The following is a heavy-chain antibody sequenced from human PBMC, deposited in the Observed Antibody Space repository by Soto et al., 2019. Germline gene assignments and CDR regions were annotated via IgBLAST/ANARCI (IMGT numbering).Heavy chain of an antibody. J-gene: IGHJ4*02. Sequence: PSETLSLTCSVSGGPFPSGGYYWSWIRQEPGKGLEWIGYIYYNGDTSYNPSLRSRVTISADTSKTQFSLRLRSATSADTAVYYCARGDSQVSSVFDYWGQGMLVTVSS. V-gene: IGHV4-31*03. D-gene: IGHD3-16*01. CDR2: IYYNGDT. CDR1: GGPFPSGGYY. CDR3: ARGDSQVSSVFDY.